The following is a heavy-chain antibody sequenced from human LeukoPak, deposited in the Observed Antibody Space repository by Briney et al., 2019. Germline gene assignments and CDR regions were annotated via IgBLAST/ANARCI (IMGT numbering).Heavy chain of an antibody. CDR2: IYYSGST. CDR3: ARESDCSSTSCYGPYMDV. Sequence: SQTLSLTCTVSGVSISSGGYYWSWLRQHPGKGLEWIGYIYYSGSTYYNPSLKGRVTVSVDTSKNQFSLKLSSVTAADTAVYYCARESDCSSTSCYGPYMDVWGKGTTVTVSS. V-gene: IGHV4-31*03. J-gene: IGHJ6*03. CDR1: GVSISSGGYY. D-gene: IGHD2-2*01.